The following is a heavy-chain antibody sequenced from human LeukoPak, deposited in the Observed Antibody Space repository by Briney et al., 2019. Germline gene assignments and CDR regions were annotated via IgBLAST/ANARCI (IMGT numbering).Heavy chain of an antibody. CDR2: INHSGST. J-gene: IGHJ4*02. Sequence: PSATLSLTCAVYGGSFSGYYWSWIRQPPGKGLEWIGEINHSGSTNYNPSLKSRVTISVDTSKNQSSLKLSSVTAADTAVYYCARGPPRKMATLRGDSDYWGQGTLVTVSS. V-gene: IGHV4-34*01. CDR1: GGSFSGYY. D-gene: IGHD5-24*01. CDR3: ARGPPRKMATLRGDSDY.